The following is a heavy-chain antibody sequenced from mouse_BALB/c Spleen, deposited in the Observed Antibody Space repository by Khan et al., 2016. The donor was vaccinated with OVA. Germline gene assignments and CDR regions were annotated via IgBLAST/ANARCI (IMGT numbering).Heavy chain of an antibody. Sequence: EVQLQQSGPELVKPGASVKISCKASGYSFTGYFMHWVMQSHGKSLEWIGRINPHIGETFYNQKFKGKATLTVDESSSTAHVELRSLASEDSAVYFCARIYGSDFDYWGQGTTLTVSS. V-gene: IGHV1-20*02. CDR2: INPHIGET. D-gene: IGHD1-1*01. CDR1: GYSFTGYF. CDR3: ARIYGSDFDY. J-gene: IGHJ2*01.